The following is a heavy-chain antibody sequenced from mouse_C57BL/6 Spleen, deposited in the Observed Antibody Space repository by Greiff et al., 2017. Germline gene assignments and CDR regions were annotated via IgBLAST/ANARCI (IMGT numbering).Heavy chain of an antibody. V-gene: IGHV2-2*01. D-gene: IGHD1-3*01. CDR1: GFSLTSYG. Sequence: VNLVESGPGLVQPSQSLSITCTVSGFSLTSYGVHWVRQSPGQGLEWLGVIWRGGSTDYNAAFISSLSISKANNKGQVFFKMNSLQADDTAIYDCARRGLKGGYFDVWGKGTTLTGSS. J-gene: IGHJ2*01. CDR2: IWRGGST. CDR3: ARRGLKGGYFDV.